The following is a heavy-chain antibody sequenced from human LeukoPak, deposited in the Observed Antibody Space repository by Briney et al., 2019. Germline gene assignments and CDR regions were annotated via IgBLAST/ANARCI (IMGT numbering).Heavy chain of an antibody. CDR3: ARGLPVRGVNTDY. J-gene: IGHJ4*02. Sequence: GGSLRLSCAASGFTFSGYEMNWVRQAPGKGLEWVSYISSSVSTIYYADSVKGRFTISRDNAKNSLYLQMNSLRAEDTAVYYCARGLPVRGVNTDYWGQGTLVTVSS. V-gene: IGHV3-48*03. CDR2: ISSSVSTI. D-gene: IGHD3-10*01. CDR1: GFTFSGYE.